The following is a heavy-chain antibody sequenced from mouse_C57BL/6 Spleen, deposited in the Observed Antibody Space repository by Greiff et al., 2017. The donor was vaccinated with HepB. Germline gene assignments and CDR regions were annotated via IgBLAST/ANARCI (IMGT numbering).Heavy chain of an antibody. CDR3: TREGGYYGNYGVFAY. D-gene: IGHD2-1*01. J-gene: IGHJ3*01. Sequence: EVQLQESGEGLVKPGGSLKLSCAASGFTFSSYAMSWVRQTPEKRLEWVAYISSGGDYIYYADTVKGRFTISRDNARNTLYLQMSSLKSEDTAMYYCTREGGYYGNYGVFAYWGQGTLVTVSA. CDR1: GFTFSSYA. V-gene: IGHV5-9-1*02. CDR2: ISSGGDYI.